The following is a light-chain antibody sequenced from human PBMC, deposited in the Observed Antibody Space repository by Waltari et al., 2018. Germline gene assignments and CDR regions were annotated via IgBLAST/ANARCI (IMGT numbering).Light chain of an antibody. CDR2: DAS. J-gene: IGKJ1*01. Sequence: ELVFTQSPATLSFSPGATATLSCSASQSISNYLAWYQQKPGQAPRLLIYDASNRATGIPARFSGSGSGTDFTLTIRSLEPEDFAVYYCQQRGKWLWTFGQGTKVEIK. V-gene: IGKV3-11*01. CDR1: QSISNY. CDR3: QQRGKWLWT.